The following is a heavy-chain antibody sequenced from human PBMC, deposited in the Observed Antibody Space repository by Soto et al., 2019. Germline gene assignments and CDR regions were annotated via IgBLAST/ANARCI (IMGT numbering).Heavy chain of an antibody. Sequence: SETLSLTCAVYGGSFSGYYWSWIRQPPGKGLEWIGEINHSGSTNYNPSLKRRVTISVDTSKNQFSLKLTSVTAADTAVYYCARHNITGPFDYCPQGTPVTVSS. CDR1: GGSFSGYY. V-gene: IGHV4-34*01. CDR2: INHSGST. D-gene: IGHD1-1*01. J-gene: IGHJ4*02. CDR3: ARHNITGPFDY.